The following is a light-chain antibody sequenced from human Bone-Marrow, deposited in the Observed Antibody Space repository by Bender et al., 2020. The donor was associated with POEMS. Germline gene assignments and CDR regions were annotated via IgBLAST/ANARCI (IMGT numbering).Light chain of an antibody. CDR3: QVWDTSSPYGYV. J-gene: IGLJ1*01. CDR1: NIGSYS. V-gene: IGLV3-21*02. CDR2: DDS. Sequence: SYVLTQPPSVSVAPGQTASITCGGKNIGSYSVYWYQQRPGQAPVVVVFDDSYRPSGIPERFSGSNSGNTATLTISRVGVADEADYYCQVWDTSSPYGYVFGTGTKVTVL.